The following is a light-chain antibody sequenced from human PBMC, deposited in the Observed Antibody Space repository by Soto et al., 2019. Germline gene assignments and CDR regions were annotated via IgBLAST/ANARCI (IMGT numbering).Light chain of an antibody. Sequence: SYELTQPLSVSMALGQTARITCGGNNIGNKNVHWYQQKPGQAPVLVIYRDSNRPSGIPERFSGSNSGNTATLTISRAQAGDEAYYYCHVWDSSTVIFGGGTKLTVL. CDR3: HVWDSSTVI. J-gene: IGLJ2*01. V-gene: IGLV3-9*01. CDR1: NIGNKN. CDR2: RDS.